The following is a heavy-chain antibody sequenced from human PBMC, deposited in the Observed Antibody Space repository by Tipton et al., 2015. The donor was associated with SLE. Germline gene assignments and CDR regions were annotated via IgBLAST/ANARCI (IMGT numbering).Heavy chain of an antibody. D-gene: IGHD4-11*01. V-gene: IGHV3-23*01. CDR1: GFTFDDYG. CDR2: ISGSGDST. Sequence: GSLRLSCAASGFTFDDYGMSWVRQAPGKGLEWVSSISGSGDSTSHADSVRGRFTISRDNSKNTMYMQMNSLRAEDTAIYYCAKTEDYSDFYFDFWGQGTLVTVSS. CDR3: AKTEDYSDFYFDF. J-gene: IGHJ4*02.